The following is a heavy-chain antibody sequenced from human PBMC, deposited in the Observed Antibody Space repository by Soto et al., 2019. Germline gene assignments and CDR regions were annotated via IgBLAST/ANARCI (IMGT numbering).Heavy chain of an antibody. Sequence: EVQLVESGGGLVQPGGSLRLSCAASGFTFSNYWMSWVRQAPGKGLEWMANIKEDGSEKYHVDSVKGRFTISRDNAKSLMYLQMDSLRAEDTAVYKCMRGGSHSFDYCGQGTLVNVSS. J-gene: IGHJ4*02. CDR2: IKEDGSEK. CDR3: MRGGSHSFDY. CDR1: GFTFSNYW. D-gene: IGHD1-26*01. V-gene: IGHV3-7*05.